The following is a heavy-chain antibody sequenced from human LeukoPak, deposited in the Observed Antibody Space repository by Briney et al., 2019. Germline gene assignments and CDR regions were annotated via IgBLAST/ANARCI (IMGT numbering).Heavy chain of an antibody. CDR1: GVTFSSYW. V-gene: IGHV3-7*05. J-gene: IGHJ4*01. CDR3: ATPMRFDY. CDR2: IKEDGSEK. Sequence: PEGSLRLSCAASGVTFSSYWMSWVRQAPGKGLEWVANIKEDGSEKYYVDSVKGRFTVFRDNAKKSLYLQMNSLRDEDTAVYSCATPMRFDYWGHGKLVTVSS.